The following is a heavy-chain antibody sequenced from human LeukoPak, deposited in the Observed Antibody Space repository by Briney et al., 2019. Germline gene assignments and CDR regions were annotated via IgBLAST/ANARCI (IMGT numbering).Heavy chain of an antibody. CDR2: ISNSGSFM. CDR1: GFTFSDFY. Sequence: PGGSLRLSCAASGFTFSDFYMTWIRQSPGKGLEWVSYISNSGSFMFYADSVKGRFTISRDNAKNSLYLQMNSLRAEDTAVYYCVRYGAVADYWGQGTLVTVSS. CDR3: VRYGAVADY. J-gene: IGHJ4*02. D-gene: IGHD4/OR15-4a*01. V-gene: IGHV3-11*04.